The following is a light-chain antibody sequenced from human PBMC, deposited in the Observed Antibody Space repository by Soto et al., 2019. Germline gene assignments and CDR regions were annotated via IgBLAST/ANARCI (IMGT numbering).Light chain of an antibody. V-gene: IGKV4-1*01. Sequence: DIVMTQSPDSLAVSLGERATINCKSSQSVLYSSNNKNYLTWYQQKPGQPPKLLIYWASTRESGVPDLFSGSGSGTEFTLTISSLQAEDVAVYYCQQYYGTPYTFGQGTKLEIK. CDR2: WAS. CDR3: QQYYGTPYT. J-gene: IGKJ2*01. CDR1: QSVLYSSNNKNY.